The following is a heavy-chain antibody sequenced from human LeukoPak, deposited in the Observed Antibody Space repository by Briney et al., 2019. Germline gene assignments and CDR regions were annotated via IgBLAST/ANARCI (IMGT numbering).Heavy chain of an antibody. CDR2: IYHSGST. Sequence: PSETLSLTCAVSGYSISSGYYWGWIRQPPGKGLEWIGSIYHSGSTYYNPSLKSRVTISVDTSKNQFSLKLSSVTAADTAVYYCARARGSSVDYWGQGTLVTVSS. V-gene: IGHV4-38-2*01. D-gene: IGHD1-26*01. CDR3: ARARGSSVDY. CDR1: GYSISSGYY. J-gene: IGHJ4*02.